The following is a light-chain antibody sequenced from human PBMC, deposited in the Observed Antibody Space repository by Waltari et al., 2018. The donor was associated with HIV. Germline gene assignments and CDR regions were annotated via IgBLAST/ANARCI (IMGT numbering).Light chain of an antibody. J-gene: IGKJ4*01. CDR2: WAF. CDR1: QSPLYPSNNKNF. Sequence: DIVMTQSPESLPVSLGERDCINCKSSQSPLYPSNNKNFLAWYQQKPGQPPKLLIYWAFTRESGVPDRFSGSGSGTDFTLTISGLQADDVAIYYCQQYYTTPLTFGGGTKVEI. CDR3: QQYYTTPLT. V-gene: IGKV4-1*01.